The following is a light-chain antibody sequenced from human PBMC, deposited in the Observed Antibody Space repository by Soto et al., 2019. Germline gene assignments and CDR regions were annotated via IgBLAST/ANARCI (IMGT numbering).Light chain of an antibody. Sequence: DIQMTLSPSSLSATVGDRVTITCQASQSISSLLNWYQQKPGKAPKLLIYDASSLQSGVPSRFSGSGSGTDFTLTIASLQPEDFATDYCQQSYGTPQSFGHGTKVDIK. V-gene: IGKV1-39*01. CDR1: QSISSL. CDR2: DAS. J-gene: IGKJ1*01. CDR3: QQSYGTPQS.